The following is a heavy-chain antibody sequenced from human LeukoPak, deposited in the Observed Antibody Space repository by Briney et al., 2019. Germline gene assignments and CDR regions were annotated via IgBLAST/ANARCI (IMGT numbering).Heavy chain of an antibody. Sequence: ASVKVSCKASGYTFTCYYMHWVRQAPGQGLEWMGWINPNSGGTNYAQKFQGWVTMTRDTSISTAYMELSRLRSDDTAVYYCARDNLGYCSGGSYYSHNWFDPWGQGTLVTVSS. J-gene: IGHJ5*02. CDR2: INPNSGGT. V-gene: IGHV1-2*04. CDR3: ARDNLGYCSGGSYYSHNWFDP. D-gene: IGHD2-15*01. CDR1: GYTFTCYY.